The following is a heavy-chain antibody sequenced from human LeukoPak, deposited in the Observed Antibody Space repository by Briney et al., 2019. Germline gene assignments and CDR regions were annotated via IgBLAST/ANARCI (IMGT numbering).Heavy chain of an antibody. CDR2: IRSKANSYAT. J-gene: IGHJ4*02. CDR3: TRGGTMTPHDY. CDR1: GFTFSGSA. D-gene: IGHD2-15*01. V-gene: IGHV3-73*01. Sequence: GGSLRLSCAASGFTFSGSAMHWVRQASGKGLEWVGRIRSKANSYATAYAASVKGRFTISRDDSKNTAYLQMNSLKTEDTAVYYCTRGGTMTPHDYWGQGTLVTVSS.